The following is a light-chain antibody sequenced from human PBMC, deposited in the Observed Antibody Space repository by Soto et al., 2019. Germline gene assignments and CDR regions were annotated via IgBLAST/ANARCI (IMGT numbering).Light chain of an antibody. CDR2: AAS. J-gene: IGKJ1*01. CDR3: QQLNSYPRT. Sequence: DINMTLSPSTLSASIGDGVTITCRASQRISTWLAWYQQKPGKAPKLLIYAASTLQSGVPSRFSGSGSGTEFTLTISSLQPEDFATYYCQQLNSYPRTFGQGTKVDIK. CDR1: QRISTW. V-gene: IGKV1-5*01.